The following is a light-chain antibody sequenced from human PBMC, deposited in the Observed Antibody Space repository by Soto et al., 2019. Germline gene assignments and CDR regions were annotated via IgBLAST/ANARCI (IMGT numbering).Light chain of an antibody. Sequence: DIQMTQSPSSLSASVGDRVTITCRASQSISNFLNWYQQKPGKAPKLLIRSASSLQSGVPSRFSGSGSGTDFTLSITSLQPEDFATYYCQQSYGAPITLGQATRLEIK. CDR3: QQSYGAPIT. J-gene: IGKJ5*01. CDR2: SAS. CDR1: QSISNF. V-gene: IGKV1-39*01.